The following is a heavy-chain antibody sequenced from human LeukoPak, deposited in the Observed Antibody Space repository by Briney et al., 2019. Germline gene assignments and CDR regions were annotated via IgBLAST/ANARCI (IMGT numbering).Heavy chain of an antibody. Sequence: ASVKVSCKASGYTFTSYGISWVRQAPGQGLEWMGWISAYNGNTNYAQKLQGRVTMTTDTSTSTAYMELRSLRSDDTAVHYCARERYDSSGYYYGSGYYYYGMDVWGQGTTVTVSS. J-gene: IGHJ6*02. D-gene: IGHD3-22*01. CDR1: GYTFTSYG. CDR3: ARERYDSSGYYYGSGYYYYGMDV. V-gene: IGHV1-18*01. CDR2: ISAYNGNT.